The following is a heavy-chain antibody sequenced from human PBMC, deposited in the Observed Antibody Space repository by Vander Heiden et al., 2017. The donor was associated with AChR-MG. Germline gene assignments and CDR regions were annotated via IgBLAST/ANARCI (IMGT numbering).Heavy chain of an antibody. CDR1: GGSISSSSYY. CDR3: ARPVPPPYGALIDL. V-gene: IGHV4-39*01. J-gene: IGHJ2*01. CDR2: IYYSGST. D-gene: IGHD4-17*01. Sequence: QLQLQESGPGLVKPSETLSLTCTVSGGSISSSSYYWGWIRQPPGKGLEWIGSIYYSGSTYYNPSLKSRVTISVDTSKNQFSLKLSSVTAADTAVYYCARPVPPPYGALIDLWGRGTLVTVSS.